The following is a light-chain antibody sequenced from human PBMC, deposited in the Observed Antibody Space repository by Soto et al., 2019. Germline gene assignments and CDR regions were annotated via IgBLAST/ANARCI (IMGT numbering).Light chain of an antibody. V-gene: IGKV3-20*01. CDR1: QSVSSN. CDR3: QQYGRSPRT. CDR2: GVS. Sequence: EIVLTQSPATLSLSPGERATLSCRASQSVSSNFAWYQQKPGQAPRLLIYGVSSRATGIPDRFSGSGSGTDFILTISRLEPDDFAVYYCQQYGRSPRTFGQGTKVDIK. J-gene: IGKJ1*01.